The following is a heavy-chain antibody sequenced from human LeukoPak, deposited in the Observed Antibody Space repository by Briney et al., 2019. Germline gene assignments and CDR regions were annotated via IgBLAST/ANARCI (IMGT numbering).Heavy chain of an antibody. CDR3: ARGVVSSVYHWFDP. Sequence: PSETLCLTWTVSGGSIGSSNSYWGWIRQPPGKGLEWIGSFYYSGSTYYNPSLESRVTISVDTSKNQFSLKLTSVTAADTAVYYCARGVVSSVYHWFDPWGQGTLVTVSS. V-gene: IGHV4-39*07. CDR2: FYYSGST. D-gene: IGHD2-8*02. CDR1: GGSIGSSNSY. J-gene: IGHJ5*02.